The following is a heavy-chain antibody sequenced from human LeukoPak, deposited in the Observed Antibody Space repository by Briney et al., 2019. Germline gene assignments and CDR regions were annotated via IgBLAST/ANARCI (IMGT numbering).Heavy chain of an antibody. V-gene: IGHV3-23*01. J-gene: IGHJ4*02. D-gene: IGHD3-9*01. CDR1: GFTPGFTFGNYA. Sequence: GGSLRLSCAASGFTPGFTFGNYAMSWVRQAPGKGLEWVSGVSGSGTTTYYADSVKGRFTISRDNAKNSLFLQMDSLRDEDTAVYFCARFDWLLAFDYWGQGTLVTVSS. CDR3: ARFDWLLAFDY. CDR2: VSGSGTTT.